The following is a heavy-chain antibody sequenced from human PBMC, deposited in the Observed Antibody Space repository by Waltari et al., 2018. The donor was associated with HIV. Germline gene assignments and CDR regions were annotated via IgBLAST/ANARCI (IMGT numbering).Heavy chain of an antibody. D-gene: IGHD2-2*01. Sequence: QVKLVESGGGWVKPGGSLRLSCAATDFVFSDFFMTWMRQSPGKGPVLVGYISGSGTISFYADSVRGRFTISRDNANNSLYLQMNSLRDEDTAIYYCCRGVSSDRWGQGTLVTVSS. V-gene: IGHV3-11*01. J-gene: IGHJ5*02. CDR2: ISGSGTIS. CDR1: DFVFSDFF. CDR3: CRGVSSDR.